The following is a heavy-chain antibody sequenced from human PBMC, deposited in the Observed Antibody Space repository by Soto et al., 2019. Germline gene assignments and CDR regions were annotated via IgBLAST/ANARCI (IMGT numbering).Heavy chain of an antibody. V-gene: IGHV2-5*02. Sequence: QITLKESGPTLVKPTQTLTLTCTFSGFSLTTSGVGVGWIRQPPGKALEWLALIYWDDDKRDSPSLKSRLTIPKDTSKHQVVLTMTNIAPVDTSTYYCSHRFSHQPLDSWGQGTLVTVSS. CDR3: SHRFSHQPLDS. CDR1: GFSLTTSGVG. J-gene: IGHJ4*02. CDR2: IYWDDDK.